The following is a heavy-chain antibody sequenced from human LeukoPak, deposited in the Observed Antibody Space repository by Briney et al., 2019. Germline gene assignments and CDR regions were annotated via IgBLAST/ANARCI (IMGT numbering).Heavy chain of an antibody. J-gene: IGHJ4*02. D-gene: IGHD2-8*01. Sequence: GGSLRLSCAASGFTFSSYAMSWVRQAPGKGLEWVSGISWNSGSIGYADSVKGRFTISRDNAKNSLYLQMNSLRAEDTALYYCAKGRYCTNGVCYMVLDYWGQGTLVTVSS. CDR2: ISWNSGSI. CDR1: GFTFSSYA. CDR3: AKGRYCTNGVCYMVLDY. V-gene: IGHV3-9*01.